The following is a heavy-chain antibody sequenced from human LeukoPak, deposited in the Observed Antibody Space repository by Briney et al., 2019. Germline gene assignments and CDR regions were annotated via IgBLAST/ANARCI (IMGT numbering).Heavy chain of an antibody. CDR2: INPNSGGT. J-gene: IGHJ4*02. CDR3: ARRKQLGAVFDY. V-gene: IGHV1-2*02. CDR1: GYTFTGYY. Sequence: ASVKVSCKASGYTFTGYYMHWVRQAPGQGLEWMGWINPNSGGTNYAQKFQGRVTMTRDTSINTAYMELSRLRSDDTAVYYCARRKQLGAVFDYWGQGTLVTVSS. D-gene: IGHD6-13*01.